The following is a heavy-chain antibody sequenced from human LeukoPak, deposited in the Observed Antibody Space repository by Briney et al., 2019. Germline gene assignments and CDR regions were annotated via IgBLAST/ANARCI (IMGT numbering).Heavy chain of an antibody. J-gene: IGHJ4*02. CDR1: GGSISSYY. V-gene: IGHV4-4*07. CDR2: IYTSGST. CDR3: ARRYCSSTSCHTLDY. Sequence: SSETLSLTCTVSGGSISSYYWSWIRQPAGKGLEWIGRIYTSGSTYYNPSLKSRVTISVDTSKNQFSLKLSSVTAADTAVYYCARRYCSSTSCHTLDYWGQGTLVTVSS. D-gene: IGHD2-2*02.